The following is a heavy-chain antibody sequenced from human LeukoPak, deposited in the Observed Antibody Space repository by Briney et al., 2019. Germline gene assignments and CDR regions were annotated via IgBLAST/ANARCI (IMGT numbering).Heavy chain of an antibody. V-gene: IGHV4-34*01. Sequence: SETLSLTCAVYGGSFSGYYWSWIRQPPGKALEWIGENNHSGSTNFNPSLKGPVTISVDTSKNQFSLKLSSVTAADTAVYYCARGYYFDYWGQGTLVTVSS. CDR2: NNHSGST. J-gene: IGHJ4*02. CDR3: ARGYYFDY. CDR1: GGSFSGYY.